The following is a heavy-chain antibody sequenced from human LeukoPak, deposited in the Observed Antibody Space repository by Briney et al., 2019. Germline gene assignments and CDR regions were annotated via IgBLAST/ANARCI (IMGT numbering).Heavy chain of an antibody. V-gene: IGHV3-21*01. D-gene: IGHD5-12*01. Sequence: GGSLTLSCAASGFTLSSYSMNWVRQAPGKGLAWVSFISSESTYIFYADSVKGRFTISRDNAKNSVYLQMNSLRAEDTAVYYCASFEIVAAKPFDYWGQGTLVTVSS. CDR1: GFTLSSYS. CDR3: ASFEIVAAKPFDY. J-gene: IGHJ4*02. CDR2: ISSESTYI.